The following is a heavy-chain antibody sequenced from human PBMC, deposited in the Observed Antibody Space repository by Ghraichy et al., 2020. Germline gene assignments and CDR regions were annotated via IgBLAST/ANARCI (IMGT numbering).Heavy chain of an antibody. Sequence: SETLSLTCTVSGGSISSSSYYWGWVRQPPGKGLEWIGSFYYSGDTYYNPSLKSRLTVSVDTSKNQLSLKLTSVTAADAAVYYCARHGAYRFAYWGQGTLFAVSS. J-gene: IGHJ4*02. CDR1: GGSISSSSYY. CDR3: ARHGAYRFAY. D-gene: IGHD5-18*01. V-gene: IGHV4-39*01. CDR2: FYYSGDT.